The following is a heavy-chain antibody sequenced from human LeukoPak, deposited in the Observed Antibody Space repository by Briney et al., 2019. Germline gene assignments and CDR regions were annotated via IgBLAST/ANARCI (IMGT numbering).Heavy chain of an antibody. J-gene: IGHJ3*02. V-gene: IGHV3-23*01. D-gene: IGHD3-16*02. Sequence: PGGTLRLSCAASGFTFRNYGMSWVRQAPGKGLEWVSTISGSGGSTYYTDSVKGRFTISRDNSKNTLYLQMNSLRAEDTAVYYCAKDRSDYVWGSYRPDAFDIWGQGTMVTVSS. CDR1: GFTFRNYG. CDR2: ISGSGGST. CDR3: AKDRSDYVWGSYRPDAFDI.